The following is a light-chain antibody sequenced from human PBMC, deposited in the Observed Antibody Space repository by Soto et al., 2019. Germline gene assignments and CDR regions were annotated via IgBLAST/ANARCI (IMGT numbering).Light chain of an antibody. V-gene: IGLV1-44*01. J-gene: IGLJ2*01. CDR2: DTN. CDR1: SSNIGLND. CDR3: AAWDDSRNGPV. Sequence: QSALTQPPSASGTPGQTVTISCSGSSSNIGLNDVHWYRQLSGTAPQILIYDTNQQATGVPDRCSGSRSGTSASLAIHGLQSEDEADYHCAAWDDSRNGPVFGGGTKVTVL.